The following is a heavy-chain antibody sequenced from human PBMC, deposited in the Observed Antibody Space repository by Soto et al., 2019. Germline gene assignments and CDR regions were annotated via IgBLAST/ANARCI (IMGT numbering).Heavy chain of an antibody. CDR2: MNPNSGNT. CDR3: ASSLSSGYGDLEGFDY. Sequence: QVQLVQSGAEVKKPGASVKVSCKASGYTFTSYDINWVRQATGQGLEWMGWMNPNSGNTGYAQKFQGRVTMTRNTSISTAYMELSSLRSEDTAVYYCASSLSSGYGDLEGFDYWGQGTLVTVSS. V-gene: IGHV1-8*01. D-gene: IGHD4-17*01. J-gene: IGHJ4*02. CDR1: GYTFTSYD.